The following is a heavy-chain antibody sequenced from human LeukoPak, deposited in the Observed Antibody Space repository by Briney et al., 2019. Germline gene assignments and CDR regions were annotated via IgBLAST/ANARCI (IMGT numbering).Heavy chain of an antibody. V-gene: IGHV3-20*04. D-gene: IGHD6-13*01. CDR3: AKDQAPGDLAAAGDY. CDR2: LNWNGGST. Sequence: PGGSLRLSCAASGFTFDDYGMSWVRQAPGKGLEWVSGLNWNGGSTGYADSVKGRFTISRDNAKNSLYLQMNSLRAEDTAVYYCAKDQAPGDLAAAGDYWGQGTLVTVSS. CDR1: GFTFDDYG. J-gene: IGHJ4*02.